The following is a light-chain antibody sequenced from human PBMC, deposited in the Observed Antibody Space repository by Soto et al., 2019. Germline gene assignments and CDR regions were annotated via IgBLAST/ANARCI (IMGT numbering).Light chain of an antibody. Sequence: DIQVLQSPPTLSASVGGRVTITSRASQTISTWMAWYQQKPGKAPKLLVYDASTLQSGVASRFSGSGSGTEFTLIISGLQPDDSATYYCQHYTNTNNPWMLGQGTKVDIK. J-gene: IGKJ1*01. V-gene: IGKV1-5*01. CDR3: QHYTNTNNPWM. CDR1: QTISTW. CDR2: DAS.